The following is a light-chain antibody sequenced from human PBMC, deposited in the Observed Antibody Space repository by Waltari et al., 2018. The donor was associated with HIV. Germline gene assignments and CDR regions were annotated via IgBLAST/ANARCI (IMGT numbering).Light chain of an antibody. J-gene: IGLJ2*01. CDR2: EDT. CDR1: ALPKQY. Sequence: SYELTQPPSVSVSPGQTARITCSGDALPKQYAYWYQQKSGQAPVLVIYEDTNRPSEIPERFSGSSSGTKATLTISGAQVEDEADYYCYSTDISGNYVVFGGGTKLTVL. V-gene: IGLV3-10*01. CDR3: YSTDISGNYVV.